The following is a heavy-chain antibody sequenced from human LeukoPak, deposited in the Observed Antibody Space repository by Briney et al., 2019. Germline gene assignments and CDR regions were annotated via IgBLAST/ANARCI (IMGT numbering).Heavy chain of an antibody. J-gene: IGHJ4*02. Sequence: GRSLRLSCVASGFTFSSYGMHWVRQAPGKGLEWVAVIWYDGSNKYYADSVKGRFTISSDNSKNTLYLQMNSLRAEDTAVYYCARDVGAGTAYFDYWGQGTLVTVSS. D-gene: IGHD6-13*01. CDR2: IWYDGSNK. V-gene: IGHV3-33*01. CDR3: ARDVGAGTAYFDY. CDR1: GFTFSSYG.